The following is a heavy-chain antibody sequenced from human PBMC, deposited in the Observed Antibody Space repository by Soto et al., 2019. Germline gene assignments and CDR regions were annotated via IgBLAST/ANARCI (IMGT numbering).Heavy chain of an antibody. D-gene: IGHD4-4*01. Sequence: ASVKVSCKASGYTFTSYDINWVRQATGQGLEWMGWMNPNSGNTGYAQKFQGRVTMTRNTSISTAYMELSSLRSEDTAVYYCAVVTKLNDDAFDIWGQGTMVTVSS. CDR3: AVVTKLNDDAFDI. V-gene: IGHV1-8*02. CDR2: MNPNSGNT. CDR1: GYTFTSYD. J-gene: IGHJ3*02.